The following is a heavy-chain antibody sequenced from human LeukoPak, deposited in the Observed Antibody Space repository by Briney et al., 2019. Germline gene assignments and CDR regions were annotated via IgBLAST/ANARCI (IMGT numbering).Heavy chain of an antibody. CDR1: GFSISTNG. Sequence: GGSLRLSCAGSGFSISTNGMSWVRQAPGKGLEWVSAINESPPRTYYADSVKGRFTISRDDSKNTLYLQMNSLIAEDTAIYYCAKRQRLVEVYYGMDVWGQGTTVTVSS. V-gene: IGHV3-23*01. J-gene: IGHJ6*02. CDR3: AKRQRLVEVYYGMDV. D-gene: IGHD2-8*02. CDR2: INESPPRT.